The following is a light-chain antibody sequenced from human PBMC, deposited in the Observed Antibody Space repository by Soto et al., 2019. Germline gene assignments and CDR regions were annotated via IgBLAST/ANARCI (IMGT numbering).Light chain of an antibody. J-gene: IGLJ1*01. CDR3: CSYAGDSTYV. CDR2: EVI. Sequence: QSALTQPASVSGSPGQSITISCTGSSSDVGSYDLVSWYQQHPGEAPKLLIYEVIYRPSGVSDRFSGSKSGNTASLTLSGLQAEDEAEYYCCSYAGDSTYVFGTGTKVTVL. V-gene: IGLV2-23*02. CDR1: SSDVGSYDL.